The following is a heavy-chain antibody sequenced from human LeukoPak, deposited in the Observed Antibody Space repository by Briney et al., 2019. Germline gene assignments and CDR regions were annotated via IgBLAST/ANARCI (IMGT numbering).Heavy chain of an antibody. V-gene: IGHV1-2*02. Sequence: GASVKVSCKASGYTFTGYYMHWVRQAPGQGLEWMGWINPNSGGTNYAQKFQGRVTMTRDTSISTAYMELSSLRSEDTAVYYCARAGYCSGGSCYRVYYFDYWGQGTLVTVSS. CDR3: ARAGYCSGGSCYRVYYFDY. CDR2: INPNSGGT. D-gene: IGHD2-15*01. J-gene: IGHJ4*02. CDR1: GYTFTGYY.